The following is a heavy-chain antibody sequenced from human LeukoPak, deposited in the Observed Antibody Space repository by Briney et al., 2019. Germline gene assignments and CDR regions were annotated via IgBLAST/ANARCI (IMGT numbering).Heavy chain of an antibody. D-gene: IGHD1-20*01. V-gene: IGHV5-51*01. CDR3: ARHGTQYNWNPYANWFDP. CDR1: GYSFTSYW. Sequence: GESLKISCKGSGYSFTSYWIGWVRQMPGKGLEWMGIIYPGDSDTRYSPSFQGQVTISADKSISTAYLQWSSLKASDTAMYYCARHGTQYNWNPYANWFDPWGQGTLVTVSS. J-gene: IGHJ5*02. CDR2: IYPGDSDT.